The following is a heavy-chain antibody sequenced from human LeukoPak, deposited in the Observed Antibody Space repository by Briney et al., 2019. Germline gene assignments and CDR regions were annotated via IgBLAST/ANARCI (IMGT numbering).Heavy chain of an antibody. Sequence: GGSLRLSCAASGLTFSNYFMTWVRRAPGKGLEWVSTISASGAGTYYADSVKGRFTISRDNSKNTLYLQMNSLRAEDTTIYYCGRYCSGASCYSGLFWGQGTLVTVSS. V-gene: IGHV3-23*01. CDR1: GLTFSNYF. J-gene: IGHJ4*02. D-gene: IGHD2-15*01. CDR2: ISASGAGT. CDR3: GRYCSGASCYSGLF.